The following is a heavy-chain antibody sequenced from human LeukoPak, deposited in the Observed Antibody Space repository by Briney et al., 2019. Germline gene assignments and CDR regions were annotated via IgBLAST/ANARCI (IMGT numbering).Heavy chain of an antibody. D-gene: IGHD5-12*01. CDR2: ISTDGRTT. V-gene: IGHV3-74*01. J-gene: IGHJ4*02. CDR3: AKGRGKVVADDFDY. Sequence: GGSLRLSCAASGFTFTTYWMHWVRQPPGKGLVWVSRISTDGRTTSYADSVKGRFTISRDNAKNTVYLQMNSLRAEDTAVYYCAKGRGKVVADDFDYWGQGTLVTVSS. CDR1: GFTFTTYW.